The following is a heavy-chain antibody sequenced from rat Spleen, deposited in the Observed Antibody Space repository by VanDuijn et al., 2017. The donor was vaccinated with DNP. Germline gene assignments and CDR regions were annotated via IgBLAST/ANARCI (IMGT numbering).Heavy chain of an antibody. J-gene: IGHJ2*01. D-gene: IGHD1-11*01. CDR1: GFTFNIYW. V-gene: IGHV5-31*01. CDR2: ITGGGST. CDR3: AREGGYFDY. Sequence: EVQLVESGGDLVQPGRSLKLSCVASGFTFNIYWMTWIRQVPGQGLEWIASITGGGSTFYSDSVKGRFTISRDNAKNTLFLQMNRLRSDDTATDYCAREGGYFDYWGQGVMVTVSS.